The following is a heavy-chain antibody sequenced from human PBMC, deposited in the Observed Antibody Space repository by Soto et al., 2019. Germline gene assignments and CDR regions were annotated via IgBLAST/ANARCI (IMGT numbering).Heavy chain of an antibody. D-gene: IGHD3-16*01. J-gene: IGHJ4*02. CDR1: GLTFNKYG. V-gene: IGHV3-30*18. CDR2: ISNDGSAK. CDR3: ANQERGSYFGY. Sequence: PGGSLRLSCVASGLTFNKYGIHWVRQAPGKGLEWVAAISNDGSAKYYGDSVKGRFTISRDNPKNTVYLQMNSPKSDDTALYSCANQERGSYFGYWGQGALVTVSS.